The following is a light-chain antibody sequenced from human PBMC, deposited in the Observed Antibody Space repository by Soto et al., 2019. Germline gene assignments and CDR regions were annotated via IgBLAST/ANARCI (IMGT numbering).Light chain of an antibody. CDR2: AAS. J-gene: IGKJ1*01. CDR1: QSVAGY. V-gene: IGKV1-39*01. CDR3: QQSYTSSWT. Sequence: DIQMTQAPSSLSASVGDRVTLTCRASQSVAGYLNRYQQKPGGAPHLLIYAASTLQSGVPSRFSGSGSGTDFKLTISSLQPEDVATYYCQQSYTSSWTFGPGTKVDIK.